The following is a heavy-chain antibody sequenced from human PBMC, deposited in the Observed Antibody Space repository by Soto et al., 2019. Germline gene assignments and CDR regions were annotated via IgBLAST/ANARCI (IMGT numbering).Heavy chain of an antibody. Sequence: LSLPCTVSGFSISTTYWSWVRQSPGKGLEWIGYVYNSGSTSYNPSLKSRVTISVDTSKNQFSLRLRSVTAADTAIYYCARIPYSSASFDYWGQGNLVTVSS. J-gene: IGHJ4*02. CDR3: ARIPYSSASFDY. CDR2: VYNSGST. V-gene: IGHV4-59*01. D-gene: IGHD6-19*01. CDR1: GFSISTTY.